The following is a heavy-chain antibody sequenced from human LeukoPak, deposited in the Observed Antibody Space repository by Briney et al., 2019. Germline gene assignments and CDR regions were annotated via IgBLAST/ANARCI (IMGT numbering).Heavy chain of an antibody. V-gene: IGHV4-59*12. CDR1: GGSISSYY. CDR2: IYYSGST. J-gene: IGHJ4*02. CDR3: ARDPDSGYDFFDY. Sequence: PSETLSLTCTVSGGSISSYYWSWIRQPPGKGLEWIGYIYYSGSTNYNPSLKSRVTISVDTSKNQFSLKLSPVTAADTAVYYCARDPDSGYDFFDYWGQGTLVTVSS. D-gene: IGHD5-12*01.